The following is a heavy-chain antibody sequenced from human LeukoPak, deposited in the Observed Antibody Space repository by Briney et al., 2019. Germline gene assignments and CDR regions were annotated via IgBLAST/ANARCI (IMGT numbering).Heavy chain of an antibody. V-gene: IGHV4-39*01. Sequence: PSETLSLTCTVSGGSISSSSYYWGWIRQPPGKGLEWIGSIYYSGSTYYNPSLKSRVTISVDTSKNQFSLKLSSVTAADTAVYYCARRADCGGDCYSVFDYWGRGTLVTVSS. CDR2: IYYSGST. CDR1: GGSISSSSYY. D-gene: IGHD2-21*02. J-gene: IGHJ4*02. CDR3: ARRADCGGDCYSVFDY.